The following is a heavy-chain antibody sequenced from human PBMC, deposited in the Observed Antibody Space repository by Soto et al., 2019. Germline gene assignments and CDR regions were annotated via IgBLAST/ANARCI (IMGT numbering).Heavy chain of an antibody. CDR3: ARGTGYYYGMDV. Sequence: PSETLSLTCAVYGGSFSGYSWSWIRQPPGKGLEWIGEINHSGSTNYNPSLRSRVTISVDTSKNQFSLKLSSVTAADTAVYYCARGTGYYYGMDVWGQGTTVTVSS. CDR2: INHSGST. CDR1: GGSFSGYS. V-gene: IGHV4-34*01. D-gene: IGHD3-10*01. J-gene: IGHJ6*02.